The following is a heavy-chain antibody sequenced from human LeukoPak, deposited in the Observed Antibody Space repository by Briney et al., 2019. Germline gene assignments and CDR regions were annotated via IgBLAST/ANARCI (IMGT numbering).Heavy chain of an antibody. Sequence: PGGSLRLSCAASGFTFSSYAMSWVRQAPGKGLEWVSAISGSGGSTYYADSVKGRFTISRDNSKNTLYLQMNSLRAEDTAVYYCAKDLEYSSGFGVRFDYWGQGTLVTVSS. D-gene: IGHD6-19*01. CDR2: ISGSGGST. CDR3: AKDLEYSSGFGVRFDY. J-gene: IGHJ4*02. CDR1: GFTFSSYA. V-gene: IGHV3-23*01.